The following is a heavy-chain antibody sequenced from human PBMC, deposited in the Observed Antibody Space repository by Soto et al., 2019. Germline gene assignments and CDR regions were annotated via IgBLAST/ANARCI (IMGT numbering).Heavy chain of an antibody. Sequence: PGGSLRLSCAASGFTLSNAWMNWVRHTPGRGLEWVGRIKSRSDGGTPDYGAPVKGRFTISRDNSLNTVYLQMNSLTAEDTGVYYCTTDTRRISVFGVPLDSWGQGTLVTVSS. CDR2: IKSRSDGGTP. J-gene: IGHJ4*02. V-gene: IGHV3-15*01. CDR1: GFTLSNAW. CDR3: TTDTRRISVFGVPLDS. D-gene: IGHD3-3*01.